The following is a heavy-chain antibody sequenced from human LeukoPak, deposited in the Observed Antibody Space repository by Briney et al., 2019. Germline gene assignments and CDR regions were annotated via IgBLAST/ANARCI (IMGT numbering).Heavy chain of an antibody. Sequence: SETLSLTCTVSGGSISSGDYYWSWIRQPPGKGLEWIGYIYYSGSTYYNPPLKSRVTISVDTSKNQFSLKLSSVTAADTAVYYCARDVRDGGVGPDIWGQGTMVTVSS. CDR2: IYYSGST. CDR1: GGSISSGDYY. CDR3: ARDVRDGGVGPDI. J-gene: IGHJ3*02. V-gene: IGHV4-30-4*08. D-gene: IGHD2-8*02.